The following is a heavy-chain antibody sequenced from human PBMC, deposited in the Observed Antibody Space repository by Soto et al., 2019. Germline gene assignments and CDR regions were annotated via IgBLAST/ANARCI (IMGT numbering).Heavy chain of an antibody. Sequence: GSLRLSCSVSGFTFRNYAMPWVLQSPRKGLEYVSGITSNGGSRNYADSVKGRFTISRDNNQNMLYLQMNSLRAEDTAVYYCVKRPGGYDFWSGYYFDRWGQGTLVTVSS. D-gene: IGHD3-3*01. CDR2: ITSNGGSR. CDR1: GFTFRNYA. CDR3: VKRPGGYDFWSGYYFDR. V-gene: IGHV3-64D*06. J-gene: IGHJ4*02.